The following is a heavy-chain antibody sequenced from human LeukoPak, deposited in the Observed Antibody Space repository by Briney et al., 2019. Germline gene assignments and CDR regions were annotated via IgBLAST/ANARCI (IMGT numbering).Heavy chain of an antibody. CDR3: ARRFRD. J-gene: IGHJ4*02. CDR2: IKHDGSLK. Sequence: GGSLRLSCVGSGLPLSGFELNWVRQAPGKGLEWVSYIKHDGSLKTYADSVKGRFTISRDDTRNSLSLQMNSLKPEDTAIYYCARRFRDWGQGILVTVSA. CDR1: GLPLSGFE. V-gene: IGHV3-48*03.